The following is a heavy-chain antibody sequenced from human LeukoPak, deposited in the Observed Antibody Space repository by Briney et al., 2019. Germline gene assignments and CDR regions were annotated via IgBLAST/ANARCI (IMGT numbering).Heavy chain of an antibody. CDR1: GFTVSSNY. J-gene: IGHJ6*02. Sequence: GGSLRLSCAASGFTVSSNYMTWVRQAPGKGLEWVSVIYSGGSTYYADSVKGRFTISRDNSKNTLYLQMNSLRAEDTAVYYCARDCSGGICYSGRYYYYGLDVWGQGTTVTVSS. CDR3: ARDCSGGICYSGRYYYYGLDV. CDR2: IYSGGST. V-gene: IGHV3-53*01. D-gene: IGHD2-15*01.